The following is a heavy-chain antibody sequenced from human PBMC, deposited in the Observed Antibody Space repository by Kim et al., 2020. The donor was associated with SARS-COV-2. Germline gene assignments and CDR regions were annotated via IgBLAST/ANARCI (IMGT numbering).Heavy chain of an antibody. V-gene: IGHV3-30*18. Sequence: GGSLRLSCAASGFTFSTYGMYWVRQAPGKGLEWVALISYDGSNEYYADSVKGRFTISRDNSKNTLYLQMNSLRAEDTALFYCANAPLRGVNYDYYGMDVWGKGTTVTGAS. CDR3: ANAPLRGVNYDYYGMDV. J-gene: IGHJ6*04. CDR2: ISYDGSNE. D-gene: IGHD3-10*01. CDR1: GFTFSTYG.